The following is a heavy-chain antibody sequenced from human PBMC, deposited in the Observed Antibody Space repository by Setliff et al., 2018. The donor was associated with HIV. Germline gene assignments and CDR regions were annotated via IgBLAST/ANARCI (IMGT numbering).Heavy chain of an antibody. CDR1: GYTFTSYA. J-gene: IGHJ6*03. CDR2: INVGKGNT. V-gene: IGHV1-3*01. D-gene: IGHD6-6*01. Sequence: ASVKVSCKASGYTFTSYAIHWVRQAPGQSLEWMGWINVGKGNTKYSQDLQGRVTITRDTSASTAYMELNSLRSDDTAVYYCARDDEYNISLHYYYYYMDVWGKGTTVTVSS. CDR3: ARDDEYNISLHYYYYYMDV.